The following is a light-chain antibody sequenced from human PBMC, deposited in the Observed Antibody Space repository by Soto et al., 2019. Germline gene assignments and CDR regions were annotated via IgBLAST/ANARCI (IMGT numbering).Light chain of an antibody. J-gene: IGKJ4*01. V-gene: IGKV1-33*01. Sequence: DIQMTQSPSSLSASVGDRVIITCQASQDIRNHLDWYQQKPGKAPNLLIHDASNLETGVPPRFSGGGSGTEFTFTISSLQSEDSATYYCLQFDSLPITFGGGTKVDSK. CDR1: QDIRNH. CDR3: LQFDSLPIT. CDR2: DAS.